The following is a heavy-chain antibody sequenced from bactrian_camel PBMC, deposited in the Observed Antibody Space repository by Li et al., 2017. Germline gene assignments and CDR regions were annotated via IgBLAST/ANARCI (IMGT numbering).Heavy chain of an antibody. V-gene: IGHV3-2*01. Sequence: HVQLVESGGGLVRPGGSLRLSCAASGFTFSNSYGNWVRQAPGKGLEWVFSIDANAKNIFYADSVKGRFIISRDNAKNTVYLQMNSLRSEDTALYYCATGGFDCWGQGTQVTVS. CDR1: GFTFSNSY. J-gene: IGHJ6*01. CDR2: IDANAKNI. CDR3: ATGGFDC.